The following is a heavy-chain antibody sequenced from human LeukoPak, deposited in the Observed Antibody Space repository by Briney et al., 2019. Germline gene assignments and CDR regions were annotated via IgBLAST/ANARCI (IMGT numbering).Heavy chain of an antibody. J-gene: IGHJ4*02. D-gene: IGHD3-22*01. CDR1: GFTFSSYA. Sequence: GGSLRLSCAASGFTFSSYAMSWVRQAPGKGLEWVSAISGSGGSTYYADSVKGRFTISRDNSKNTLYLQMNSLRAEDTAVYYCANVRYDSSGYYSSDWGQGTLVTVSS. V-gene: IGHV3-23*01. CDR3: ANVRYDSSGYYSSD. CDR2: ISGSGGST.